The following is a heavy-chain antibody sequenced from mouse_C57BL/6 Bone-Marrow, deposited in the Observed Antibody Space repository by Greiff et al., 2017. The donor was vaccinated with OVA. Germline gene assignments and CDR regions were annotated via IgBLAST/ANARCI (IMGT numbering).Heavy chain of an antibody. CDR3: AREYGSPYWYFDV. J-gene: IGHJ1*03. Sequence: VQLQQSGAELVRPGTSVKVSCKASGYAFTNYLIEWVKQRPGQGLEWIGVINPGSGGTNYNEKFKGKATLTADKSSSTAYMQLSSLTSEDSAVYFCAREYGSPYWYFDVWGTGTTVTVSS. V-gene: IGHV1-54*01. CDR1: GYAFTNYL. CDR2: INPGSGGT. D-gene: IGHD1-1*01.